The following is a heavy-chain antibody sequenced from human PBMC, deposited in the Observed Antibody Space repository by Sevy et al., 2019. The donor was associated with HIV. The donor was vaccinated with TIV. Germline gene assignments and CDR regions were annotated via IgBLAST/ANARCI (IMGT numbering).Heavy chain of an antibody. Sequence: ASVKVSCKASGGTFSSYAISWVRQAPGQGLEWMGGIIPIFGTANYAQKFQGRVTITADKSTSKAYMELSSLRSEDTAVYYCARVRVISMIVVATFDAFDIWGQGTMVTVSS. D-gene: IGHD3-22*01. CDR2: IIPIFGTA. V-gene: IGHV1-69*06. CDR3: ARVRVISMIVVATFDAFDI. CDR1: GGTFSSYA. J-gene: IGHJ3*02.